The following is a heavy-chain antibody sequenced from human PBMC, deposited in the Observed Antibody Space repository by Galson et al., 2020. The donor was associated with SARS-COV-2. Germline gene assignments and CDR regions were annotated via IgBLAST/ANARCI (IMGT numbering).Heavy chain of an antibody. CDR3: AREPFYNY. CDR1: AFTFSSNG. Sequence: GGSLRLSCAASAFTFSSNGMHWVSQAPDKGLEWVAVIWYDGSNKYYADSVKGRFTISRDNSKNTLYLQMNSLRAEDTAVYYCAREPFYNYWGQGTLVTVSS. V-gene: IGHV3-33*01. CDR2: IWYDGSNK. J-gene: IGHJ4*02. D-gene: IGHD4-4*01.